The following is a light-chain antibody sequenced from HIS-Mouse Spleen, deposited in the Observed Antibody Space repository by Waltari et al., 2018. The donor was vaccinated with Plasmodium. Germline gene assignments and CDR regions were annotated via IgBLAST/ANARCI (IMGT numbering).Light chain of an antibody. CDR3: YSTDSSGNHRV. J-gene: IGLJ3*02. V-gene: IGLV3-10*01. CDR1: ALPKKY. CDR2: EDS. Sequence: SYELTQPPSVSVSPGQTARITCSGDALPKKYAYRYQQKSGPAPVLVIYEDSKRPSGIPERCSGSSSGTMATLTISGAQVEDEADYYCYSTDSSGNHRVFGGGTKLTVL.